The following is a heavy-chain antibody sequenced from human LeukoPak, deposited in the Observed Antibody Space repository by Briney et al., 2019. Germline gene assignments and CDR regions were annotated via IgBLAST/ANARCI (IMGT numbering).Heavy chain of an antibody. CDR2: IYYSGST. V-gene: IGHV4-39*01. Sequence: SETLSLTCTVSGGSISSSSYYWGWIRQPPGKGLEWIGSIYYSGSTYYNPSLKSRVTISVDTSKNQFSLKLSSVTAADTAVYYCARKVVLDLWGRGTLVTVSS. D-gene: IGHD2-15*01. J-gene: IGHJ2*01. CDR3: ARKVVLDL. CDR1: GGSISSSSYY.